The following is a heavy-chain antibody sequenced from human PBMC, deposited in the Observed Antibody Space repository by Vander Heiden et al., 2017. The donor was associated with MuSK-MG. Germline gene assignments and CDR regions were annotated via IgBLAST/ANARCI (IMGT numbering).Heavy chain of an antibody. V-gene: IGHV3-33*08. J-gene: IGHJ5*02. Sequence: VQLVESGGGVVQPGRSLRLSCAASGFTFRSYAMHWVRQAPGKGLEWVAVIWHDGSNKYYADSVKGRFTISRDNSKNTLYLQMNSLRTDDTAVYYCARDKIVVIPASITWFDPWGQGTLVTVSS. D-gene: IGHD2-2*01. CDR1: GFTFRSYA. CDR2: IWHDGSNK. CDR3: ARDKIVVIPASITWFDP.